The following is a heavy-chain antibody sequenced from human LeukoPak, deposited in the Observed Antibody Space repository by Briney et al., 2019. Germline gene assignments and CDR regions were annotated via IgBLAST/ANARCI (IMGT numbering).Heavy chain of an antibody. Sequence: PGRSLRLSCAASGFTFSSYAMHWVGQAPGKGLEWLAVISDDGSNKYYADSVKGRFTISRDKSTNTLHLQMNSLRVEDTAVYYCVRSWYLFDYWGQGTLVTVSS. CDR2: ISDDGSNK. V-gene: IGHV3-30-3*01. J-gene: IGHJ4*02. D-gene: IGHD6-13*01. CDR3: VRSWYLFDY. CDR1: GFTFSSYA.